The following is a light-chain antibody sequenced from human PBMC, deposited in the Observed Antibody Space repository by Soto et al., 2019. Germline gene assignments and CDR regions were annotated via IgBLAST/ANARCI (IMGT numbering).Light chain of an antibody. CDR1: QSISSY. CDR2: AAS. J-gene: IGKJ4*01. Sequence: DIQMTQSPSSLSASVGDRVTITCRASQSISSYLNWYQQKPGKVPKLLIYAASTLQSGVPSRFSGSGSGTDFTITISSLQPEDVATYYCQKYNSVPLTFGGGTKVEIK. CDR3: QKYNSVPLT. V-gene: IGKV1-27*01.